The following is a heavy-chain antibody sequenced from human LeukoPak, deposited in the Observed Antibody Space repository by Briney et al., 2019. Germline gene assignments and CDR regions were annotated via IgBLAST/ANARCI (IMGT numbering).Heavy chain of an antibody. CDR3: ARGGVNYWNPRY. D-gene: IGHD1-1*01. V-gene: IGHV3-53*01. CDR1: GFTVSSNY. J-gene: IGHJ4*02. Sequence: QPGGSLRFSCVASGFTVSSNYMSWVRQAPGKGLEWVSLLYTDDTTYYADSVEGRFTISRDDSKNTIYLQMNSLRAEDTAVYYCARGGVNYWNPRYWGQGTLVTVSS. CDR2: LYTDDTT.